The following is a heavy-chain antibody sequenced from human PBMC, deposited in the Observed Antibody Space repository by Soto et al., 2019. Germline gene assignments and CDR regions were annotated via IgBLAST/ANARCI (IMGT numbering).Heavy chain of an antibody. Sequence: EVQLVESGGGLVKPGGSLRLSCAASGFTFSSYSMNWVRQAPGKGLAWVSSISSSSSDIYYADSVEGRFTISRDNAKDSLYLQMNSLTAEDTAVYYCASPISGVAHDAFDIWGQGTMVTFSS. D-gene: IGHD3-3*01. J-gene: IGHJ3*02. CDR1: GFTFSSYS. CDR3: ASPISGVAHDAFDI. CDR2: ISSSSSDI. V-gene: IGHV3-21*01.